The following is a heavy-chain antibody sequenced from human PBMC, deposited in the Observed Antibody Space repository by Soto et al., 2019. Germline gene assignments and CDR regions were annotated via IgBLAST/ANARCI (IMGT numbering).Heavy chain of an antibody. Sequence: SETLSLTCAVYGGSFSGYYWSWIRQPPGKGLEWIGEINHSGSTNYNPSLKSRVTISVDTSKNQFSLKLSSVTAADTAVYYCARGEILLVPAPDVIAFDIWCQGTMVTGS. V-gene: IGHV4-34*01. J-gene: IGHJ3*02. CDR1: GGSFSGYY. CDR2: INHSGST. D-gene: IGHD2-2*01. CDR3: ARGEILLVPAPDVIAFDI.